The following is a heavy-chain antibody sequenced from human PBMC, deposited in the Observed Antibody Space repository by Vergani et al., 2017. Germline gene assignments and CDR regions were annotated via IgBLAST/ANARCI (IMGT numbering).Heavy chain of an antibody. V-gene: IGHV3-23*01. D-gene: IGHD1-26*01. CDR1: GFTFSTYA. J-gene: IGHJ4*02. CDR3: VKDAGSYENFFDS. Sequence: EVQLLESGGSLKQPGGSVRLSCAASGFTFSTYAMPWVRQAPGKGLEWVSALTGGCGSTYYADSFKGRFIISRDNSRDTLYLQMNSLRPEDTATYYCVKDAGSYENFFDSWGQGTLVTVSS. CDR2: LTGGCGST.